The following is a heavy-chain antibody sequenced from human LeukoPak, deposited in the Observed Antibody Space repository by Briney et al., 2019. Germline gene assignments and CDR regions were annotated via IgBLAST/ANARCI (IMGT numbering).Heavy chain of an antibody. J-gene: IGHJ3*02. CDR2: ISSSSSYI. CDR3: ARDRLRYFDWLLKGDNAFDI. Sequence: PGGSLRLSCAASGFTFSSYSMNWVRQAPGKGLEWVSSISSSSSYIYYADSVKGRFTISRDNGKNSLYLQMNSLRAEDTALYYCARDRLRYFDWLLKGDNAFDIWGQGTMVTVSS. V-gene: IGHV3-21*04. D-gene: IGHD3-9*01. CDR1: GFTFSSYS.